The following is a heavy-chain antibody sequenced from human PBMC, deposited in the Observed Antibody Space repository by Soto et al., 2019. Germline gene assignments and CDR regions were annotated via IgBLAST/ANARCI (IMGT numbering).Heavy chain of an antibody. CDR3: ARGVGSGSYYNQYTWFDP. CDR1: GYTFTNYG. D-gene: IGHD3-10*01. J-gene: IGHJ5*02. V-gene: IGHV1-18*01. Sequence: QVQLVQSGAEVKKPGASVKVSCKASGYTFTNYGISWVRQAPGQGLEWMGWISAYNGNTKYAQKLQGRVTMPTDSLTLTGXMELRSRRSDDTAVYYCARGVGSGSYYNQYTWFDPWGQGTLVTVSS. CDR2: ISAYNGNT.